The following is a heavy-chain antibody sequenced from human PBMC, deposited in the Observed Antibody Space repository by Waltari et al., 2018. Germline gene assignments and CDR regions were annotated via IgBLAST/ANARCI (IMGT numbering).Heavy chain of an antibody. CDR2: IIPSFGTA. Sequence: QVQLVQSGAEVKKPGSSVTVSCKASGGTFSSYAISWVRPAPGQGLEWMGGIIPSFGTANYAQKIQGRVTITADESTSTAYMELSSLRAEDTAVYYCAREFDSSGYPFDYWGQGTLVTVSS. D-gene: IGHD3-22*01. CDR3: AREFDSSGYPFDY. V-gene: IGHV1-69*01. CDR1: GGTFSSYA. J-gene: IGHJ4*02.